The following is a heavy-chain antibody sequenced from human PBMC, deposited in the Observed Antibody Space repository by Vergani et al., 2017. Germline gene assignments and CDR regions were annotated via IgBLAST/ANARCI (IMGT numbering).Heavy chain of an antibody. CDR1: GFTFSSYA. CDR2: ISGSGGST. Sequence: EVQLLESGGGLVQPGGSLRLSCAASGFTFSSYAMSWVRQGQGKGVEGGSAISGSGGSTYYADSVKGRFTISRDNSKNTMYLQMNRLRAEDTAVYYCAKEGVGFEMATFVDYWGQGTLVTVSS. CDR3: AKEGVGFEMATFVDY. V-gene: IGHV3-23*01. J-gene: IGHJ4*02. D-gene: IGHD5-24*01.